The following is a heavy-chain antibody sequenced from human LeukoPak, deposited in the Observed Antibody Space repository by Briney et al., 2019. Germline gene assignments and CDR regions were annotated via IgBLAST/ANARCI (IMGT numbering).Heavy chain of an antibody. Sequence: GGSLRLSCAASGFTFSDYYMSWIRQAPGKGLEWVSYISSSSSYTNYADSVKGRFAISRDNAKNSLYLQMNSLRAEDTAVYYCARGYASDFDYWGQGTLVTVSS. J-gene: IGHJ4*02. CDR1: GFTFSDYY. CDR2: ISSSSSYT. D-gene: IGHD3-16*01. V-gene: IGHV3-11*06. CDR3: ARGYASDFDY.